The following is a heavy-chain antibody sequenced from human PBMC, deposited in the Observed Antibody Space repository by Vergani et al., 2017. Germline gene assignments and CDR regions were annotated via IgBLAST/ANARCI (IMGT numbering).Heavy chain of an antibody. Sequence: EVQLVQSGAEVKKPGATMKISCKVSGYTFTDHYMHWVKQAPGKGLEWMGLVDPEDGETIYAEKFKGRVTIAADTSTDTAHLELSSLRSEDTAVYYCATPHTVTTGGMKVWCQEAT. J-gene: IGHJ6*02. CDR3: ATPHTVTTGGMKV. CDR2: VDPEDGET. CDR1: GYTFTDHY. V-gene: IGHV1-69-2*01. D-gene: IGHD1-1*01.